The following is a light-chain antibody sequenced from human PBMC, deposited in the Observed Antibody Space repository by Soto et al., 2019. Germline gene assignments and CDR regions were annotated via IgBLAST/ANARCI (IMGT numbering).Light chain of an antibody. V-gene: IGKV3-20*01. CDR3: QQYGNSPLT. CDR2: AVS. Sequence: EIVLTQSPATLSSFPGDRATLSCRASQSVRSGYFAWYQQKPGQAPRLLIFAVSSRATGIPDRFSGTGSGTDFTLTISRLEPEDFALYYCQQYGNSPLTFGGGTKVDIK. CDR1: QSVRSGY. J-gene: IGKJ4*01.